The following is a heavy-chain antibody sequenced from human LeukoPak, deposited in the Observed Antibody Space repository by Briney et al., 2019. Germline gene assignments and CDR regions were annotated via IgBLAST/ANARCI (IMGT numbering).Heavy chain of an antibody. CDR1: GFSFDDYA. CDR2: ISSKSGNI. CDR3: GKDIFASDYYDSGGYTLDY. J-gene: IGHJ4*02. D-gene: IGHD3-22*01. V-gene: IGHV3-9*01. Sequence: PGGSLRLSCAASGFSFDDYAMHWVRQAPGKGLEWVSGISSKSGNIGYADSVKGRFTISRDNAKNYLYLQMSSLSTEDTALYYCGKDIFASDYYDSGGYTLDYWGQGTLVTVSS.